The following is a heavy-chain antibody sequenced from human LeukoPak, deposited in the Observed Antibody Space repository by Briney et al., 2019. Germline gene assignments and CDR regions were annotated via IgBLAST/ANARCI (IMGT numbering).Heavy chain of an antibody. V-gene: IGHV4-38-2*02. CDR3: ARVRELYYYMDV. Sequence: SETLSLTCSVSGYSIRSGYDWAWIRQPPGKGLEWIGEIYHSGSTNYNPSLKSRVTISVDTSKNQFSLKLSSVTAADTAVYYCARVRELYYYMDVWGKGTTVTVSS. CDR1: GYSIRSGYD. CDR2: IYHSGST. D-gene: IGHD1-7*01. J-gene: IGHJ6*03.